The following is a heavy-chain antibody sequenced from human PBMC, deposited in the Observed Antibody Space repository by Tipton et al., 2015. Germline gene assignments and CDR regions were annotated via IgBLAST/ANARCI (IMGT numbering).Heavy chain of an antibody. CDR2: ISTNSRTI. J-gene: IGHJ6*02. CDR1: GFIFTDYY. D-gene: IGHD2-15*01. CDR3: ARTKYCSGGSCKYYGMDV. Sequence: SLRLSCAASGFIFTDYYMSWLRQAPGKGLEWLSYISTNSRTIYYIDSVKGRFTISRDNAKNSLYLQMNSLRAEDTAVYYCARTKYCSGGSCKYYGMDVWGQGTTVTVSS. V-gene: IGHV3-11*04.